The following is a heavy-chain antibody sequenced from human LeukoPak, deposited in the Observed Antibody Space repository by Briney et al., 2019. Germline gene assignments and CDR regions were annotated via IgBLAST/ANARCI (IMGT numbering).Heavy chain of an antibody. V-gene: IGHV3-74*03. CDR1: GFTFSSYW. J-gene: IGHJ3*02. Sequence: GGSLRLSCAASGFTFSSYWMHWVRQAPGQGLVWVSRVNGAGTTTTYADSVQGRFTISRDNAKNTLYLQMNSLRAEDTAVYYCARQSGSNALGAFDIWGQGTMVTVSS. D-gene: IGHD1-26*01. CDR2: VNGAGTTT. CDR3: ARQSGSNALGAFDI.